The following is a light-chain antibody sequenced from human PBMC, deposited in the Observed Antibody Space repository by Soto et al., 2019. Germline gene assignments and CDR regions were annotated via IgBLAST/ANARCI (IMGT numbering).Light chain of an antibody. V-gene: IGKV1-5*03. Sequence: DIQMTQSPSTLSASVGDRVTITCRASQSISSWLAWYQQKPGKAPKLLINKASSLESGVPSRFSGSGSGTDFTLKISRVEAEDVGVYYCMQVLQTPRTFGQGTKVEIK. J-gene: IGKJ1*01. CDR2: KAS. CDR3: MQVLQTPRT. CDR1: QSISSW.